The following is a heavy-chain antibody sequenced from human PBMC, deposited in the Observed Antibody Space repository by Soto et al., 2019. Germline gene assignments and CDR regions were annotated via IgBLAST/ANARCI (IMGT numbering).Heavy chain of an antibody. V-gene: IGHV3-30-3*01. Sequence: GGSLRLSCAASGFTFSSYAMHWVRQAPGKGLEWVAVISYDGSNKYYADSVKGRFTISRDNSKNTLYLQMNSLRAEDTAVYYCARDRREDYGSGMDVWGQGTTVTVSS. CDR1: GFTFSSYA. J-gene: IGHJ6*02. D-gene: IGHD4-17*01. CDR2: ISYDGSNK. CDR3: ARDRREDYGSGMDV.